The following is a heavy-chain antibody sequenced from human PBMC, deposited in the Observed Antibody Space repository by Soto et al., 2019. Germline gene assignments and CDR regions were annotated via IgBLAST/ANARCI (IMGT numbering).Heavy chain of an antibody. CDR1: GFTFSSYA. Sequence: GGSLRLSCAASGFTFSSYAMSWVRQAPGKGLEWVSAISGSGGSTYYADSVKGRFTISRDNSKNTLYLQMNSLRAEDTAVYYCAKDLAIVVVPAAMDYYYYYGMDVWGQGTTVTVSS. CDR2: ISGSGGST. V-gene: IGHV3-23*01. CDR3: AKDLAIVVVPAAMDYYYYYGMDV. D-gene: IGHD2-2*01. J-gene: IGHJ6*02.